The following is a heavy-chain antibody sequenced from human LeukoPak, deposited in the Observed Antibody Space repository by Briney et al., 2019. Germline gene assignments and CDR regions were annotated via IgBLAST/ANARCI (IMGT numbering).Heavy chain of an antibody. CDR2: ISHSGDRT. V-gene: IGHV3-23*01. D-gene: IGHD4-23*01. CDR1: GFTYNIYA. J-gene: IGHJ4*02. CDR3: AKGGGAYGGIDF. Sequence: GGSLRLSCEVSGFTYNIYAMNWVRQAPGKGLEWVSAISHSGDRTYFANSVKGRFTISRDNAKNTLYLQMNGLRAEDTAIYYCAKGGGAYGGIDFWGQGTLVTVSS.